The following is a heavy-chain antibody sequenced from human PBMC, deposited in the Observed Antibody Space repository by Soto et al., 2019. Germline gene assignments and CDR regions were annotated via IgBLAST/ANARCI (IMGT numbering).Heavy chain of an antibody. J-gene: IGHJ5*02. CDR1: GFTFSSYA. D-gene: IGHD6-13*01. V-gene: IGHV3-23*01. Sequence: GGSLRLSCAASGFTFSSYAMSWVRQAPGKGLEWVSAISGSGGSTYYADSVKGRFTISRDNSKNTLYLQMNSLRAEDTAVYYCAKAREGYSSPTSRFDPWGQGTLVTVSS. CDR2: ISGSGGST. CDR3: AKAREGYSSPTSRFDP.